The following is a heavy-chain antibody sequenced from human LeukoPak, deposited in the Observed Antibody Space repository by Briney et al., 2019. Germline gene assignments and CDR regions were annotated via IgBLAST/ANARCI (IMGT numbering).Heavy chain of an antibody. CDR1: GGSITSYY. Sequence: SETLSLTCSVSGGSITSYYWSWIRQPPGKGLEWIGYISYSGSTNYNPSLKSRVSISIDTSKNQFSLKLSSVTAADTAVYYCARGTPYGGNRAGWFDPWGQGTLVTVSS. CDR3: ARGTPYGGNRAGWFDP. D-gene: IGHD4-23*01. J-gene: IGHJ5*02. V-gene: IGHV4-59*01. CDR2: ISYSGST.